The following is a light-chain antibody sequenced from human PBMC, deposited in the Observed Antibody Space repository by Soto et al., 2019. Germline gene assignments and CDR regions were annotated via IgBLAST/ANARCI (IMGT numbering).Light chain of an antibody. J-gene: IGLJ3*02. CDR1: SRDVGTFIY. CDR2: EVS. V-gene: IGLV2-8*01. Sequence: QAVLTQPPSASGSPGQSVTISCTGTSRDVGTFIYVSWYQQHPGKAPKLIIYEVSKRPSGVPDRFSGSKSGNTASLTVSGLQAEDEADYYCNTFGGTNPVMFGGGTKLPVL. CDR3: NTFGGTNPVM.